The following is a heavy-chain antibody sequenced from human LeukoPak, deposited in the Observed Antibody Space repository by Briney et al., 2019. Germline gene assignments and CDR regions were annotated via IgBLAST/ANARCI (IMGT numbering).Heavy chain of an antibody. J-gene: IGHJ4*02. CDR3: ARGVVIAPQTFDY. CDR2: IYYSGST. Sequence: SETLSLTCTVSGGSISSSSYYWGWIRQPPGKGLEWIGYIYYSGSTNYNPSLKSRVTISVDTSKNQFSLKLSSVTAADTAVYYCARGVVIAPQTFDYWGQGTLVTVSS. D-gene: IGHD2-21*01. V-gene: IGHV4-61*05. CDR1: GGSISSSSYY.